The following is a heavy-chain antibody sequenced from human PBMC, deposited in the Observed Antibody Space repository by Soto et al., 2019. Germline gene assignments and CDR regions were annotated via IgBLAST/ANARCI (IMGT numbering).Heavy chain of an antibody. J-gene: IGHJ2*01. CDR1: GYTFTGYY. CDR2: INPQTGVT. V-gene: IGHV1-2*04. D-gene: IGHD6-19*01. Sequence: ASVKVSCKTSGYTFTGYYIHWVRQAPGQGLEWMGWINPQTGVTKYAQNFQGWVTMTRDTSISTVYIEITRLKSDDPAVDSGARESGGVAGCLDRRGRGPL. CDR3: ARESGGVAGCLDR.